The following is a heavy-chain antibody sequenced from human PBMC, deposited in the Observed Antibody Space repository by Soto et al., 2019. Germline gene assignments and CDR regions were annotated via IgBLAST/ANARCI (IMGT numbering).Heavy chain of an antibody. D-gene: IGHD4-4*01. J-gene: IGHJ6*02. Sequence: QVQLQESGPGLVKPSETLSLTCTVSDDSSSSYKWSWIRQPPGRRLEWIGYIDSNGGTSYNPSLPSRVTISIDTSTKQFSLKLSSVTAADTAVYYCVRQGFVRLHGLVDVWGQGTTVTVSS. V-gene: IGHV4-59*08. CDR3: VRQGFVRLHGLVDV. CDR1: DDSSSSYK. CDR2: IDSNGGT.